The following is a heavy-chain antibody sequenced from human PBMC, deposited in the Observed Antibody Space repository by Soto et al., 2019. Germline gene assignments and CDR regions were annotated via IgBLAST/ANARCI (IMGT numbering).Heavy chain of an antibody. Sequence: SETLSLTCSVSGGSVRTYYWSWIRQPAGKGLEWIGRIYSTGSGNYNPSLRSRVTMSVDTSSNQISLRLSSVTAADTAVYYCVRDEYYDSNNWFDPWGQGTLVTVSS. V-gene: IGHV4-4*07. CDR1: GGSVRTYY. CDR2: IYSTGSG. D-gene: IGHD3-22*01. J-gene: IGHJ5*02. CDR3: VRDEYYDSNNWFDP.